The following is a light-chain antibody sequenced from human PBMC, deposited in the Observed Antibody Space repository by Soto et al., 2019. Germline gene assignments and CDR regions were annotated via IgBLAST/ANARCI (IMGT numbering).Light chain of an antibody. CDR2: DVT. V-gene: IGLV2-14*01. CDR1: SSDVGGYHY. J-gene: IGLJ1*01. CDR3: SSYRRGSTYD. Sequence: QSALTQPASVSGSPGQSITVSCTGTSSDVGGYHYGSWYQQYPGKVPRLMIYDVTNRPSGVSNRFSGSKSGTTASLNISWLQAEDEADYYCSSYRRGSTYDFGTWTTLTV.